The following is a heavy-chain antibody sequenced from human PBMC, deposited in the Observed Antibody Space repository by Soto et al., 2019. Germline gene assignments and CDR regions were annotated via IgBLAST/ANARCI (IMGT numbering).Heavy chain of an antibody. Sequence: PSETLSLTCTVSGDSISSTYWSWVRQPAGRGLEWIGRIYSSGSNNYNPSLESRVTMSVDTSKNQFSLTLRSVTAADTAVYFCARGYESGYTFGHDLWGQGTLVTVPS. J-gene: IGHJ5*02. V-gene: IGHV4-4*07. CDR3: ARGYESGYTFGHDL. D-gene: IGHD3-3*01. CDR1: GDSISSTY. CDR2: IYSSGSN.